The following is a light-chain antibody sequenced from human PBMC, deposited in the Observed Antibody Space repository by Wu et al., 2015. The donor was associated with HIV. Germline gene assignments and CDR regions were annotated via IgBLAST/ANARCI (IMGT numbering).Light chain of an antibody. V-gene: IGKV3-15*01. CDR3: QQYHNWPCT. CDR2: GAS. J-gene: IGKJ2*02. Sequence: EIVMTQSPVTLSVSPGERVTLSCRASQSVSTNLAWYQHKPGQPPRLLIYGASTRATGVAARFSGSGSGTAFTLTISSMNSEDFAIYYCQQYHNWPCTFGQGTKLEIK. CDR1: QSVSTN.